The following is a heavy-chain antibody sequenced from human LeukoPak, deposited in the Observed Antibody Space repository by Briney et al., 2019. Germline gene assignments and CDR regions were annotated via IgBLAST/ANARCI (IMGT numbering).Heavy chain of an antibody. CDR1: GFTFSSYE. V-gene: IGHV3-49*04. D-gene: IGHD5-24*01. CDR2: IRSKAYGGTT. Sequence: GGSLRLSCAASGFTFSSYEMNWVRQAPGKGLEWVGFIRSKAYGGTTEYAASVKGRFTISRDDSKSIAYLQMNSLKTEDTAVYYCTRSRPRWLQLPERDDAFDIWGQGTMVTVSS. CDR3: TRSRPRWLQLPERDDAFDI. J-gene: IGHJ3*02.